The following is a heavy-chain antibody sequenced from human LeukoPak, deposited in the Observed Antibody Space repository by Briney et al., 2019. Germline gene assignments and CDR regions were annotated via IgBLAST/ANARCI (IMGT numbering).Heavy chain of an antibody. CDR1: GFTFSTYS. J-gene: IGHJ4*02. CDR3: ARELGRGVISPYFDH. Sequence: GGSLRLSCAASGFTFSTYSMNWVRQAPGKGLEWVSSISSSSSYIYYADSVKGRFTISRDNAKNSLYLQMNSLRDEDTAVYYCARELGRGVISPYFDHWGQGTLVTVSS. V-gene: IGHV3-21*04. D-gene: IGHD2-21*01. CDR2: ISSSSSYI.